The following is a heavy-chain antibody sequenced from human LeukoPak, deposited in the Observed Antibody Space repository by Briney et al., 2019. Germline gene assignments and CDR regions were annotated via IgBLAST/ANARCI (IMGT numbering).Heavy chain of an antibody. CDR3: AGYCSGGSCYG. V-gene: IGHV3-21*01. J-gene: IGHJ4*02. D-gene: IGHD2-15*01. CDR1: GFTFSRYS. Sequence: GGSLRLSCAASGFTFSRYSMNWVRQAPGKGLEWVSSISSSSSYIYYADSVKGRFTISRDNAKNSLYLQMNSLRAEDTAVYYCAGYCSGGSCYGWGQGTLVTVPS. CDR2: ISSSSSYI.